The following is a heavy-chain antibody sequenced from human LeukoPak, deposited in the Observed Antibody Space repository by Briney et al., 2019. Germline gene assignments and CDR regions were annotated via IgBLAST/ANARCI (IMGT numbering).Heavy chain of an antibody. V-gene: IGHV3-30-3*01. Sequence: PEGSLRLSCAASGFTFYSHAMVWVRQAPGKGLEWVSFISFDGSNQVHADSVMGRFTMSRDNAENSLYLQMDSLRAEDTAVYFCAREKWGHRGGFDYWGQGTLVTVSS. CDR2: ISFDGSNQ. CDR1: GFTFYSHA. D-gene: IGHD3-16*01. J-gene: IGHJ4*02. CDR3: AREKWGHRGGFDY.